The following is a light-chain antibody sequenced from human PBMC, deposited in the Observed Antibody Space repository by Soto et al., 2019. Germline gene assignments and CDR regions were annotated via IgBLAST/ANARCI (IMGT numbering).Light chain of an antibody. CDR2: DAS. Sequence: EIVLTQSPATLSLSPGERATLSCRASQSVSSYLAWYQQKPGQAPRLLIYDASNRATGIPARFSGSGSGTAFTLTISSREPEDFAVYYCQQRSNWPRVAFGGGTKVEIK. V-gene: IGKV3-11*01. CDR1: QSVSSY. J-gene: IGKJ4*01. CDR3: QQRSNWPRVA.